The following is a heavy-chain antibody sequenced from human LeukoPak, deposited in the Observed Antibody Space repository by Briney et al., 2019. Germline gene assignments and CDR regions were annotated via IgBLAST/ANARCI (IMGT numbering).Heavy chain of an antibody. Sequence: GGSLRLSCVASRFAFDDYAMDWVRKPPGKGLEWVSFITWDGITTSYVDSVKGRFTISRDNSKNSLYPQLDSLRVEDSALYYCARSGHYGIGLWGQGTMVTVSS. CDR3: ARSGHYGIGL. J-gene: IGHJ3*01. CDR2: ITWDGITT. V-gene: IGHV3-43D*04. CDR1: RFAFDDYA. D-gene: IGHD3-3*01.